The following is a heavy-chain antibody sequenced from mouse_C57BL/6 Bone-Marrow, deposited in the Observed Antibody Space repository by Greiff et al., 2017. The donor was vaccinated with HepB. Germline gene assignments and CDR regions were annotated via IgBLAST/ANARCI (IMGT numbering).Heavy chain of an antibody. Sequence: QVQLQQPGAELVKPGASVKMSCTASGYTFTSYWITWVRQRPGQGLEWIGDIYPGSGSTNYNEKFKGKATLTVDTSSSTAYMQLSSLTSEDSAVYYCARWLRTGYAMDYWGQGTSVTVSS. D-gene: IGHD2-2*01. J-gene: IGHJ4*01. V-gene: IGHV1-55*01. CDR1: GYTFTSYW. CDR3: ARWLRTGYAMDY. CDR2: IYPGSGST.